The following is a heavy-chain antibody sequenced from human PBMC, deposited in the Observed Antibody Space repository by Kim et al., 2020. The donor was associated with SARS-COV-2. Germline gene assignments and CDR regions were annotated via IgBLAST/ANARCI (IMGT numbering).Heavy chain of an antibody. Sequence: SETLSLTCAVSGGSISSSNWWSWVRQPPGKGLEWIGEIYHSGSTNFNPSLKSRVTISVDKSKNQFSLKLSSVTAADTAVYYCARISGYCSGGSCYSGSVSSWFDPWGQGTLVTVSS. CDR1: GGSISSSNW. CDR3: ARISGYCSGGSCYSGSVSSWFDP. V-gene: IGHV4-4*02. J-gene: IGHJ5*02. CDR2: IYHSGST. D-gene: IGHD2-15*01.